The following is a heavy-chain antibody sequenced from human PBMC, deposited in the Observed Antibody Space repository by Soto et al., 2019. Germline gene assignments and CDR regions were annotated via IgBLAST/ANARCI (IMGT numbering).Heavy chain of an antibody. CDR3: AASPATCYYYDSREYAFDI. CDR2: IIPIFGTA. D-gene: IGHD3-22*01. CDR1: GGTFSSYA. Sequence: QVQLVQSGAEVKKPGSSVKVSCKASGGTFSSYAISWVRQAPGQGLEWMGGIIPIFGTANYAQKFQGRVTITAYESTSTAYMELSSLRSEVTAVYYCAASPATCYYYDSREYAFDIWGQGTMVTVSS. V-gene: IGHV1-69*01. J-gene: IGHJ3*02.